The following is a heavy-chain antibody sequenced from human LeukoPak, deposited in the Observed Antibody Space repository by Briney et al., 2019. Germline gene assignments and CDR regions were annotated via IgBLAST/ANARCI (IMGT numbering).Heavy chain of an antibody. Sequence: ASVKVSCKVSGYTFTDYYMHWVQQAPGKGLEWMGLVDPEDGETIYAEKFQGRVTITADTSTDTAYMELSSLRSEDTAVYYCATDPGTAYCGGDCYVDYWGQGTLVTVSP. CDR1: GYTFTDYY. V-gene: IGHV1-69-2*01. CDR2: VDPEDGET. D-gene: IGHD2-21*01. J-gene: IGHJ4*02. CDR3: ATDPGTAYCGGDCYVDY.